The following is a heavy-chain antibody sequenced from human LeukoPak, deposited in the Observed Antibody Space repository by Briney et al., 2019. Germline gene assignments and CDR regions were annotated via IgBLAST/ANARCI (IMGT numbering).Heavy chain of an antibody. J-gene: IGHJ4*02. D-gene: IGHD3-22*01. Sequence: SGGSLRLSCAASGFTFSDSSMHWVRQASGKGLEWVGRIRSKRNSYATAYAASVKGRFTITRDGSRNTAYLQMNSLKTEDTAVYYCTRVSDRYYYDSSDYYYFDYWGQGTLVTVSS. CDR3: TRVSDRYYYDSSDYYYFDY. CDR1: GFTFSDSS. V-gene: IGHV3-73*01. CDR2: IRSKRNSYAT.